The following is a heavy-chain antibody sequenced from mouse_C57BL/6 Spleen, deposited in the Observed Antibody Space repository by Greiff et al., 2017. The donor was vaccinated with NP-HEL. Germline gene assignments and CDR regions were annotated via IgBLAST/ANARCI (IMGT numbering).Heavy chain of an antibody. CDR1: GYAFSSYW. V-gene: IGHV1-80*01. Sequence: LVESGAELVKPGASVKISCKASGYAFSSYWMNWVKQRPGKGLEWIGQIYPGDGDTNYNGKFKGKATLTADKSSSTAYMQLSSLTSEDSAVYFCARGIYYYGSSLLWYFDVWGTGTTVTVSS. J-gene: IGHJ1*03. CDR2: IYPGDGDT. CDR3: ARGIYYYGSSLLWYFDV. D-gene: IGHD1-1*01.